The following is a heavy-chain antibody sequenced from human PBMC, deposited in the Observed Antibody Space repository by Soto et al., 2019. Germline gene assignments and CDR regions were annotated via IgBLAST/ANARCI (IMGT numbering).Heavy chain of an antibody. CDR3: ARGSGDIVVVVAATKFDY. Sequence: QVQLQQWGAGRLKPSETLSLTCAVYGGSFSGYYWSWIRQPPGKRLEWIGEINHSGSTNYNPSLKSRVTISVDTSKNQFSLKLSSVTAADTAVYYCARGSGDIVVVVAATKFDYWGQGTLVTVSS. CDR1: GGSFSGYY. CDR2: INHSGST. D-gene: IGHD2-15*01. V-gene: IGHV4-34*01. J-gene: IGHJ4*02.